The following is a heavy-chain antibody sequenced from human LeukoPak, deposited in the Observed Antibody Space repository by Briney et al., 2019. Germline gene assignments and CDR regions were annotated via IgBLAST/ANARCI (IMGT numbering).Heavy chain of an antibody. CDR2: IYSGGST. Sequence: GGSLRLSCVGSGFTFSSYWVHWVRQGPGKGLEWVSLIYSGGSTSYTDSVKGRFTISRDNSKNILYLQMNSLRAEDTAVYYCARGGRDGYNYFDSWGQGTLVTVSS. D-gene: IGHD5-24*01. CDR3: ARGGRDGYNYFDS. V-gene: IGHV3-53*01. J-gene: IGHJ4*02. CDR1: GFTFSSYW.